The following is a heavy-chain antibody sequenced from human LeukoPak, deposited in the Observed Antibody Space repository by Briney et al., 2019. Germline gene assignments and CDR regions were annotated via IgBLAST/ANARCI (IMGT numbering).Heavy chain of an antibody. J-gene: IGHJ6*03. CDR3: AKMEGQRLYDYCMDV. Sequence: GGSLRLSCAASGFAFSNFAMSWVRQAPGKGLEWVSAMSGSGYYAYYVESVKGRFTISRDNSKNTLYLHMNSLRADDTAVYYCAKMEGQRLYDYCMDVWGRGTTVTVSS. V-gene: IGHV3-23*01. CDR1: GFAFSNFA. D-gene: IGHD3-3*01. CDR2: MSGSGYYA.